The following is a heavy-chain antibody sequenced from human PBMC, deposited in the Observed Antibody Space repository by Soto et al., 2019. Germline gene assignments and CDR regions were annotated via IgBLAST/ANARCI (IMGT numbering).Heavy chain of an antibody. D-gene: IGHD6-19*01. CDR1: GYSFTSYW. CDR2: IYPGDSDT. CDR3: ARSGGKTGGYSSGWYPGGPFDY. Sequence: GESLKISCKGSGYSFTSYWIGWVRQMPGKGLEWMGIIYPGDSDTRYSPSFQGQVTISADKSISTAYLRWSSLKASDTAMYYCARSGGKTGGYSSGWYPGGPFDYWGQGTLVTVSS. V-gene: IGHV5-51*01. J-gene: IGHJ4*02.